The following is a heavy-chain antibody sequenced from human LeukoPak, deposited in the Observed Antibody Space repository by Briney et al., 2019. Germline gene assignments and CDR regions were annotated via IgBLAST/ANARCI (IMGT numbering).Heavy chain of an antibody. CDR2: IDDSENS. CDR3: VRESRLRSFDWFGSYFHY. V-gene: IGHV4-59*11. D-gene: IGHD3-9*01. J-gene: IGHJ4*02. CDR1: GGPIGSHN. Sequence: SETLSLTCTVSGGPIGSHNWTWIRQPPGKGLEWIGYIDDSENSKYNPSLKSRVTISIDTSKNQFSLKLNSVTAADTAVYYCVRESRLRSFDWFGSYFHYWGQGTLVTVSS.